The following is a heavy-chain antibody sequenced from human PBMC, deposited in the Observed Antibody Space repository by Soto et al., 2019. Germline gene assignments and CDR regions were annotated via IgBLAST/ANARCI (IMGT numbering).Heavy chain of an antibody. CDR3: ARGGEWFGAFDP. CDR1: GYTFISYD. CDR2: MNPNSGNT. V-gene: IGHV1-8*01. J-gene: IGHJ5*02. Sequence: QVQLVQSAAEVKKPGASVKVSCKASGYTFISYDINWVRQATGQGLEWMGWMNPNSGNTGYAQKFQGRVTMTRNTSRSTAYMELSRLRSEDTAVYYGARGGEWFGAFDPWGQGTLVTVSS. D-gene: IGHD3-10*01.